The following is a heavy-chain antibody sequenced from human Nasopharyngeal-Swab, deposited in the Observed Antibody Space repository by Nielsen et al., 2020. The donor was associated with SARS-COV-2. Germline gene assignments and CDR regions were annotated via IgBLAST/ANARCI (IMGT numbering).Heavy chain of an antibody. CDR1: GFTFSSYA. J-gene: IGHJ4*02. Sequence: GESLKISCAASGFTFSSYAMSWVRQAPGKGLEWVSAISGSGGSTYYADSVKGWFTISRDNSKNTLYLQMNSLRAEDTAVYYCAKVTGSGWYGLGYWGQGTLVTASS. V-gene: IGHV3-23*01. D-gene: IGHD6-19*01. CDR3: AKVTGSGWYGLGY. CDR2: ISGSGGST.